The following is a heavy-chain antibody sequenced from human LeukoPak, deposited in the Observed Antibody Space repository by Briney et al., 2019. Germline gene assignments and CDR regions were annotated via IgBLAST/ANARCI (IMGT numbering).Heavy chain of an antibody. CDR2: INHSGST. V-gene: IGHV4-34*01. Sequence: SETLSLTCAVYGGSFSGYYWGWIRQPPGKGLEWIGEINHSGSTNYNPSLKSRVTISVDTSKNQFSLKLSSVTAADTAVYYCASRTLGAFDIWGQGTMVTASS. CDR1: GGSFSGYY. J-gene: IGHJ3*02. CDR3: ASRTLGAFDI. D-gene: IGHD7-27*01.